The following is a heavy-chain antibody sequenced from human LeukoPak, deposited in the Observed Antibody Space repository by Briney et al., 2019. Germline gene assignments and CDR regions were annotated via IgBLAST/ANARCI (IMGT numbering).Heavy chain of an antibody. J-gene: IGHJ5*02. Sequence: GGSLRLSCAASGFTFSSYAMSWVRQAPGKGLEWVSAISGSGGSTYYADSVKGRFTISRDNSKNTLYLQMNSLRAEDTAVYYSAKDAGYYDILTGYQGWFDPWGQGTLVTVSS. D-gene: IGHD3-9*01. CDR3: AKDAGYYDILTGYQGWFDP. CDR1: GFTFSSYA. V-gene: IGHV3-23*01. CDR2: ISGSGGST.